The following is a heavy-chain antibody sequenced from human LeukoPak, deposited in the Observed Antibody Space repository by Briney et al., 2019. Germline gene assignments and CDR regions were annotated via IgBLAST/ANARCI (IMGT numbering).Heavy chain of an antibody. Sequence: SETLSLTCTVSGGSISSGDYYRSWIRQPPGKGLEWIGYIFYLGNTYYTPSLKSRVTISVDTSKNQLSLKLSSVTAADTAVYYCARKYPDHWFDPWGQGTLVTVSS. V-gene: IGHV4-30-4*01. CDR3: ARKYPDHWFDP. CDR1: GGSISSGDYY. J-gene: IGHJ5*02. CDR2: IFYLGNT. D-gene: IGHD6-6*01.